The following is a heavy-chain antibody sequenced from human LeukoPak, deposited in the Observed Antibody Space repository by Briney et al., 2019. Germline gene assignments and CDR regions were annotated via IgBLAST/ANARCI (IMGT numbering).Heavy chain of an antibody. CDR2: ISYDGSNK. CDR3: AKGGLHIVVVTALDY. D-gene: IGHD2-21*02. V-gene: IGHV3-30*18. CDR1: GFTFSSYG. J-gene: IGHJ4*02. Sequence: EGSLRLSCAASGFTFSSYGMHWVRQAPGKGLEWVAVISYDGSNKYYADSAKGRFTISRDNSKNTLYLQMNSLRAEDTAVYYCAKGGLHIVVVTALDYWGQGTLVTVSS.